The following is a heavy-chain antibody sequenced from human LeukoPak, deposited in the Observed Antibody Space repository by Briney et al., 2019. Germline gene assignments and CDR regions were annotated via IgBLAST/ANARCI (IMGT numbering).Heavy chain of an antibody. CDR2: IIPIFGTA. CDR1: GGTFSSYA. V-gene: IGHV1-69*01. CDR3: VSPPPYSGSYYFDY. D-gene: IGHD1-26*01. Sequence: ASVTVSCKASGGTFSSYAISWVRQAPGQGLEWMGGIIPIFGTANYAQKFQGRVTITAGESTSTAYMELSSLRSEDTAVYYCVSPPPYSGSYYFDYWGQGTLVTVSS. J-gene: IGHJ4*02.